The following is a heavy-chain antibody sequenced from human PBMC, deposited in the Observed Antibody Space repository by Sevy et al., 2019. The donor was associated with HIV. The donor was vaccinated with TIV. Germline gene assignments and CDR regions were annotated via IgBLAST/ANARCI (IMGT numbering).Heavy chain of an antibody. Sequence: SETLSLTCAVYGGSLSDYSWNWIRQSPERGLEWIGEITHSGNTNYVSSLKRRVNISKATSKNQFSLKLNSVTAADTAVYFCARGNDVFGSFAIWGRGTGVTVSS. CDR1: GGSLSDYS. CDR2: ITHSGNT. J-gene: IGHJ3*02. CDR3: ARGNDVFGSFAI. D-gene: IGHD2-15*01. V-gene: IGHV4-34*01.